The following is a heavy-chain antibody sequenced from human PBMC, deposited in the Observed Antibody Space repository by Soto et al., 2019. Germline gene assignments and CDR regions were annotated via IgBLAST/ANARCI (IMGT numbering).Heavy chain of an antibody. V-gene: IGHV4-61*01. CDR1: GGSVSSGSFY. CDR3: ARDPLSGDYRGDS. CDR2: IYYTGSS. Sequence: SSETLSLTCTVSGGSVSSGSFYWTWIRQPPGRTLEWIGFIYYTGSSTYNPSLESRVSMSVDTSRNQFSMKLTSVTAADTVVYYCARDPLSGDYRGDSWGPGTLVTVSS. J-gene: IGHJ5*01. D-gene: IGHD4-17*01.